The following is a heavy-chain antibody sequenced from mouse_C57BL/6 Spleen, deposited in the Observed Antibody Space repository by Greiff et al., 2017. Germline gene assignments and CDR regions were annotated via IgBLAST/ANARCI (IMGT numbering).Heavy chain of an antibody. Sequence: EVQGVESGPVLVKPGASVKMSCKASGYTFTDYYMNWVKQSHGKSLEWIGVINPYNGGTSYNQKFKGKATLTVDKSSSTAYMELNSLTSEDSAVYYCARGYYGSSYDWFAYWGQGTLVTVSA. J-gene: IGHJ3*01. V-gene: IGHV1-19*01. CDR3: ARGYYGSSYDWFAY. D-gene: IGHD1-1*01. CDR2: INPYNGGT. CDR1: GYTFTDYY.